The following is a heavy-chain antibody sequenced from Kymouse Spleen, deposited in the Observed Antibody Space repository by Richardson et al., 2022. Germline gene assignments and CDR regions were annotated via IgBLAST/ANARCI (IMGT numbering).Heavy chain of an antibody. CDR1: GGSISSSSYY. J-gene: IGHJ4*02. CDR2: IYYSGST. V-gene: IGHV4-39*01. Sequence: QLQLQESGPGLVKPSETLSLTCTVSGGSISSSSYYWGWIRQPPGKGLEWIGSIYYSGSTYYNPSLKSRVTISVDTSKNQFSLKLSSVTAADTAVYYCARLSGITGTMGVFDYWGQGTLVTVSS. CDR3: ARLSGITGTMGVFDY. D-gene: IGHD1-7*01.